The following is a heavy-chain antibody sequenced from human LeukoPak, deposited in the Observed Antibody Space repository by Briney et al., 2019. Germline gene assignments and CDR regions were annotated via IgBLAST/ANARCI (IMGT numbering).Heavy chain of an antibody. V-gene: IGHV4-38-2*01. CDR2: IYHSGST. J-gene: IGHJ3*02. CDR3: ARQPHGAFDI. Sequence: QPSETLSLTCAVSGYSISSGYYWGWIRQPPGKGLEWIGSIYHSGSTYYNPSLKSRVTISVDTSKNQFSLKLSSVTAADTAVYYCARQPHGAFDIWGQGTMVTVSS. CDR1: GYSISSGYY.